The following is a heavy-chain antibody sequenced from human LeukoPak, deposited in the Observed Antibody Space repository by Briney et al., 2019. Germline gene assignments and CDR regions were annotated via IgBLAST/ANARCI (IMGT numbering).Heavy chain of an antibody. CDR1: GYTFTSYG. CDR2: ISTYNGDT. CDR3: AKDPGQYFDWLHPLDY. D-gene: IGHD3-9*01. J-gene: IGHJ4*02. Sequence: ASVKVSCKASGYTFTSYGISWVRQAPGQGLEWMGWISTYNGDTNYAQKLQGRVTMTTDTSTNIAYMELRSLRSDDTAVYYCAKDPGQYFDWLHPLDYWGQGTLVTVSS. V-gene: IGHV1-18*01.